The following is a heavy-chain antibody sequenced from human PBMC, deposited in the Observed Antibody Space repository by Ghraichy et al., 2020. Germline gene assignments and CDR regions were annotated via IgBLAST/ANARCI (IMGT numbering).Heavy chain of an antibody. D-gene: IGHD3-10*01. J-gene: IGHJ5*02. CDR1: GFTFSSYA. Sequence: GESLNISCAASGFTFSSYAMSWVRQAPGKGLEWVSTISGSGGSTYYADSVKGRFTISRDNSKNTLYLQMNSLRAEDTAVYYCAKIWDYSYGSGSYYDWFAPWGQGALVTVSS. V-gene: IGHV3-23*01. CDR2: ISGSGGST. CDR3: AKIWDYSYGSGSYYDWFAP.